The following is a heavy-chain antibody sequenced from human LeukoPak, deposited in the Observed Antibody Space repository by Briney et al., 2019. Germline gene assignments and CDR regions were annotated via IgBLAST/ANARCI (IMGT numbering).Heavy chain of an antibody. CDR2: ICYSGST. CDR3: ARQSDYYGSGSSSPFDY. D-gene: IGHD3-10*01. CDR1: GGSISSSSYY. V-gene: IGHV4-39*01. Sequence: SETLSLTCTVSGGSISSSSYYWGWIRQPPGKGLEWIGSICYSGSTYYNPSLKSRVTISVDTSKNQFSLKLSSVTAADTAVYYCARQSDYYGSGSSSPFDYWGQGTLVTVSS. J-gene: IGHJ4*02.